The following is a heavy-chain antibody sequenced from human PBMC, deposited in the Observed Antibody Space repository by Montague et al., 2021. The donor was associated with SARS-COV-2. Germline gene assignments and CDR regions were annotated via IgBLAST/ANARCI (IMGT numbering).Heavy chain of an antibody. CDR2: IRTSAYTT. CDR1: GFTFSNYY. CDR3: TRDYRSIVGDGLDI. V-gene: IGHV3-48*03. Sequence: RLSCAASGFTFSNYYMNWVRQAPGQGPEWISSIRTSAYTTSYAGSVKGRFTISRDNGKNSLYLQLNSLRVEDTAVYYCTRDYRSIVGDGLDIWGQGTKVTVSS. D-gene: IGHD3-16*02. J-gene: IGHJ3*02.